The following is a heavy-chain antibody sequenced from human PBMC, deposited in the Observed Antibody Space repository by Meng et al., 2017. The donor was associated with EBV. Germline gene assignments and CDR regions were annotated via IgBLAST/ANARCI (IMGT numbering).Heavy chain of an antibody. CDR3: ASESGRGFTPDY. Sequence: VQLVQAGAWVKKPGSSVKVSCKTSGGTFRSDAISWVRQAPGQGLEWMGGLIPMSDAPHYAQKFQGRVTITADESTSTHYMDLSGLRSEDTAVYYCASESGRGFTPDYWGQGTLVTVSS. CDR2: LIPMSDAP. CDR1: GGTFRSDA. D-gene: IGHD3-10*01. V-gene: IGHV1-69*01. J-gene: IGHJ4*02.